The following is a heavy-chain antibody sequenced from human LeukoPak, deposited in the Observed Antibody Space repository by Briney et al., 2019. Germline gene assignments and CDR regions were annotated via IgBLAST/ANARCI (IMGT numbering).Heavy chain of an antibody. CDR3: ARDRVGAPDY. V-gene: IGHV3-43*01. Sequence: GGSLRLSCAASGFTFEDYTMHWVRQAPGKGLEWVSLISWDGGTRYYADSVKGRFTISRDNAKNSLYLQMNSLRAEDTAVYYCARDRVGAPDYWGQGTLVTVSS. J-gene: IGHJ4*02. CDR1: GFTFEDYT. D-gene: IGHD1-26*01. CDR2: ISWDGGTR.